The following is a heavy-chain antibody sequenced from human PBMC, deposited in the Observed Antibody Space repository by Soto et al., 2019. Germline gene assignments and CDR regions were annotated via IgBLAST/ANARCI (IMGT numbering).Heavy chain of an antibody. V-gene: IGHV2-5*01. CDR3: AHRIAAPGRTLDY. CDR1: GFSLRTDAVG. J-gene: IGHJ4*02. D-gene: IGHD6-13*01. Sequence: QITLKESGPTLVRPTQTLTLTCTVSGFSLRTDAVGVAWIRQSPGKALEWLGIIYWNGEKRYKSSLQTRLTITRDHPKNQVVLTMTDMAPLDTATYFCAHRIAAPGRTLDYWGQGVLVTVSS. CDR2: IYWNGEK.